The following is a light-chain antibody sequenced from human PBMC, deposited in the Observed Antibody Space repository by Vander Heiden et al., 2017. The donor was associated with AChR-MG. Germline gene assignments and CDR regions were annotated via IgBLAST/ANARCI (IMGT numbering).Light chain of an antibody. CDR1: SSDIGGYNY. CDR3: SSYSSTTTLLV. CDR2: DVT. V-gene: IGLV2-14*03. J-gene: IGLJ2*01. Sequence: QSALTQPASVSGSPGQSVTISCTGTSSDIGGYNYVSWYQQYAGKAPKLLMFDVTNRPSGVSNRFSGSKSGNTASLTISGLQAEDEADYHCSSYSSTTTLLVFGGGTKLTVL.